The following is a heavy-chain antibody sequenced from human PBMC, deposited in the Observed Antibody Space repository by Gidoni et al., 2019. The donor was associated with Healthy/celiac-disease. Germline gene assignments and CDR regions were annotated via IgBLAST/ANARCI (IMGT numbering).Heavy chain of an antibody. CDR1: GFSFRSYG. CDR2: IWYDGSNK. J-gene: IGHJ4*02. V-gene: IGHV3-33*01. D-gene: IGHD6-19*01. CDR3: ASDSGYSSGWYLFDY. Sequence: QVQLVESGGGVVQPGRSLRLSCAAYGFSFRSYGMHWVRQAPGKGLEWVAVIWYDGSNKYYADSVKGRFTISRDNSKNTLYLQMNSLRAEDTAVYYCASDSGYSSGWYLFDYWGQGTLVTVSS.